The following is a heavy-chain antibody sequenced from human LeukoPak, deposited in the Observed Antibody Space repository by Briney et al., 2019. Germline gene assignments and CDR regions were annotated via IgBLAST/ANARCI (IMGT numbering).Heavy chain of an antibody. Sequence: GGSLRLSCAASGFTFSSYAMHWVRQAPGKGLEWLAVISYDGSNKYYADSVKGRFTISRDNSKNTLYLRMNSLRAEDTAVYYCARASSRYCSSTSCYGCDYWGQGTLVTVSS. J-gene: IGHJ4*02. CDR3: ARASSRYCSSTSCYGCDY. CDR1: GFTFSSYA. V-gene: IGHV3-30*04. CDR2: ISYDGSNK. D-gene: IGHD2-2*01.